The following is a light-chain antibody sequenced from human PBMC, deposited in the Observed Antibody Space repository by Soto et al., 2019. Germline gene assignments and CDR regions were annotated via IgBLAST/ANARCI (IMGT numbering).Light chain of an antibody. CDR3: CSYAGSRTVV. CDR2: DVS. V-gene: IGLV2-23*02. Sequence: QSVLTQPASVSGSPGQSITISCTGTSSDVGGKNAVSWYQQHPGKATKFIIYDVSKRPSGVSSRFSGSKSGNTASLTISGLQAEDEADYYCCSYAGSRTVVFGGGTKLTVL. J-gene: IGLJ2*01. CDR1: SSDVGGKNA.